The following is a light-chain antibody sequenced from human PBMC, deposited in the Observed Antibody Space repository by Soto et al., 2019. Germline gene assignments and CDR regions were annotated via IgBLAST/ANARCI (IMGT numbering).Light chain of an antibody. J-gene: IGLJ1*01. Sequence: QSVLTQPASVSGSPGQSITISCTGTSSDVGGYIYVSWYQQHPGKAPKLMIYDVSNRPSGVSNRFSGSKSGNTASLTISGLQAEDEADYYCSSYTSSSTSLYVFGTGTKVTVL. CDR3: SSYTSSSTSLYV. V-gene: IGLV2-14*01. CDR2: DVS. CDR1: SSDVGGYIY.